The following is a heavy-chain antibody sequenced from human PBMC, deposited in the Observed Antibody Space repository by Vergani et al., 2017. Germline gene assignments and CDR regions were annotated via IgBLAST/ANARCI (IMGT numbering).Heavy chain of an antibody. Sequence: QLQLQESGPGLVKPSATLSLTCSVSGASIRGSNYYWGWIRQPPGKGLEWIASIYYSGRTYYNPSLKSRVTISVDTSKNQFSLKLSSVTAADTAVYFCARHATVEWLVKLGWIDPWGQGILVTVSS. CDR1: GASIRGSNYY. V-gene: IGHV4-39*01. D-gene: IGHD6-19*01. CDR2: IYYSGRT. J-gene: IGHJ5*02. CDR3: ARHATVEWLVKLGWIDP.